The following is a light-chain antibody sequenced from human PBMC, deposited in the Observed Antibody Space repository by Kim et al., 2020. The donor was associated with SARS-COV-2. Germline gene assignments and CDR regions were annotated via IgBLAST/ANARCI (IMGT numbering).Light chain of an antibody. V-gene: IGLV2-14*03. Sequence: QSALTQAASLSGTPGQSITIPCTGPTSDVGDNRYVSWYQQHPGKDPKLVIYDVRSRPSGMSNRFSGSKSGNTASLTISGLQAEDEADYFCSSYTTDNTQVFGGGTQLTVL. CDR3: SSYTTDNTQV. CDR1: TSDVGDNRY. CDR2: DVR. J-gene: IGLJ3*02.